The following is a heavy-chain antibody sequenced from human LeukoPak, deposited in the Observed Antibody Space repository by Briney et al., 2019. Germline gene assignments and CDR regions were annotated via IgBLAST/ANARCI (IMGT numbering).Heavy chain of an antibody. CDR1: GYTFTGYY. CDR2: INPNSGGT. D-gene: IGHD2-15*01. J-gene: IGHJ3*02. Sequence: ASVTVSCKASGYTFTGYYMHWVRQAPGQGLEWMGWINPNSGGTNYAQKFQGWVTMTRDTSISTAYMELSRLRSDDTAVYYCARDSGGSSTHAFDIWGQGTMVTVSS. CDR3: ARDSGGSSTHAFDI. V-gene: IGHV1-2*04.